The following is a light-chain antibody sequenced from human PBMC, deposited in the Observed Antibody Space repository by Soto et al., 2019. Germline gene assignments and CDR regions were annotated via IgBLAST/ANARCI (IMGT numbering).Light chain of an antibody. CDR2: AAS. V-gene: IGKV1-39*01. CDR1: QSISSY. CDR3: QHSYSTLWT. Sequence: DLQMTQSPSSLSASVGDRVTITCRASQSISSYLNWYQQKPGKAPKLLIYAASSLQSGVPSRFSGSGSGTDFTLTIRSLQPEDFATYYCQHSYSTLWTFGQGTKVEIK. J-gene: IGKJ1*01.